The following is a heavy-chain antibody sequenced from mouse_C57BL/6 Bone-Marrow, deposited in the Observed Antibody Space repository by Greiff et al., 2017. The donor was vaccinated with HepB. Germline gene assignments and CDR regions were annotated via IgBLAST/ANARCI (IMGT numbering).Heavy chain of an antibody. D-gene: IGHD2-5*01. Sequence: QVQLQQSGAELARPGASVKLSCKASGYTFTSYGISWVQQRPGQGLEWIGEIYPRSGNTYYNEKFTGKATLTADKSSSTAYMELRSLTSEDSAVYFCARNIPYSNPGAWLAYWGQGTLVTVSA. J-gene: IGHJ3*01. V-gene: IGHV1-81*01. CDR3: ARNIPYSNPGAWLAY. CDR2: IYPRSGNT. CDR1: GYTFTSYG.